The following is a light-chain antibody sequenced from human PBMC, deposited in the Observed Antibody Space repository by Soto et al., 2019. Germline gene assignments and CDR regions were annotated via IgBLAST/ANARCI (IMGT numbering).Light chain of an antibody. V-gene: IGLV2-14*03. CDR3: SSYTSSSTFV. CDR1: SSDVGTYDY. CDR2: DVS. J-gene: IGLJ1*01. Sequence: QSAPTQPASVSGSPGQSITISCTGTSSDVGTYDYVSWYQQHPGKAPKLMIYDVSNRPSGVSNRFSGSKSGTTASLTISGLQAEDEADYYCSSYTSSSTFVFGTGTKLTVL.